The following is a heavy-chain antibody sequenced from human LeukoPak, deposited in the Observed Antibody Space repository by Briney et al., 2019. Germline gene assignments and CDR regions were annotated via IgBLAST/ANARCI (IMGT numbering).Heavy chain of an antibody. J-gene: IGHJ6*03. CDR2: ISSSSSTI. CDR1: GFTFSSYG. D-gene: IGHD3-3*01. CDR3: ARKPHYDFWSGSNYYYYYYMDV. Sequence: GGTLRLSCAASGFTFSSYGISWVRQAPGKGLEWVSYISSSSSTIYYADSVKGRFTISRDNAKNSLYLQMNSLRAEDTAVYYCARKPHYDFWSGSNYYYYYYMDVWGKGTTVTVSS. V-gene: IGHV3-48*01.